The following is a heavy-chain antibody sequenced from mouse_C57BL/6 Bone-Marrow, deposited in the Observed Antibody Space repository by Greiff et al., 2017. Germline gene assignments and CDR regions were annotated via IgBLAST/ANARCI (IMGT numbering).Heavy chain of an antibody. Sequence: VKLQESGAELARPGASVKLSCKASGYTFTSYGISWVKQRTGQGLEWIGEIYPRSGNTYYNEKFKGKATLTADKSSSTAYMELRSLTSEDSAVYFCAREGYYGSSDYWGQGTTLTVSS. CDR3: AREGYYGSSDY. J-gene: IGHJ2*01. CDR2: IYPRSGNT. D-gene: IGHD1-1*01. V-gene: IGHV1-81*01. CDR1: GYTFTSYG.